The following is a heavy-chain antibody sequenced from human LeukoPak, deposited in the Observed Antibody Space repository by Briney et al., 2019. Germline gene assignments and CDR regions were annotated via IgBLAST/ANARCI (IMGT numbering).Heavy chain of an antibody. Sequence: ASVKVSCKASGYTFTSYDINWVRQATGQGLEWMGWMNPNSGNTGYAQKFQGRVTMTRNTSISTAYMELSSLRSEDTAVYYCARGRTSVYSSSWYFGYFDFGGQGTLVTVSS. CDR1: GYTFTSYD. D-gene: IGHD6-13*01. CDR2: MNPNSGNT. V-gene: IGHV1-8*01. J-gene: IGHJ4*02. CDR3: ARGRTSVYSSSWYFGYFDF.